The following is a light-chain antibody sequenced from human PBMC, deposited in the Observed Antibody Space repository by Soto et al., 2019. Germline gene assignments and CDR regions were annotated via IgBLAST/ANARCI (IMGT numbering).Light chain of an antibody. J-gene: IGLJ1*01. CDR1: TSNIGAGYD. Sequence: QCGRRHPRSVCWAPGHRVVVSCTRSTSNIGAGYDVHWYQQLPGTSPKLLIFANSNRPSGVPDRFSASRSGSSASLTITGLQAEDEAHYYCQSYDTSLSGSYVFGSGTKVTAL. CDR3: QSYDTSLSGSYV. V-gene: IGLV1-40*01. CDR2: ANS.